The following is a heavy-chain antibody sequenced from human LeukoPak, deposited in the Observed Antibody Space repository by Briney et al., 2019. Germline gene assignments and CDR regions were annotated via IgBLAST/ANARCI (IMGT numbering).Heavy chain of an antibody. CDR3: ARDGNYYYMDV. CDR2: IYYSGST. CDR1: GGSISSYY. V-gene: IGHV4-59*01. Sequence: SETLSLTCTVSGGSISSYYWSWIRQPPGKGLEWIGYIYYSGSTNYNPSLKSRVTISVDTPRNQFSLKLSSVTAADTAVYYCARDGNYYYMDVWGKGTTVTVSS. J-gene: IGHJ6*03.